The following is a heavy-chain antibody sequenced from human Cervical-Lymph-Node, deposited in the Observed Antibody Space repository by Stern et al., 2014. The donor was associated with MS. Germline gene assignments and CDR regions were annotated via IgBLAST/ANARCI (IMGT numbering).Heavy chain of an antibody. Sequence: VQLVESGAEVEKPGASVKVSCKASGYIFTDYYLHWVRQAPGQGLEWMGRINPKSGGTSYAKSFQARVILTRDTSITTAYMALSRLTSDDTAVYYCTRALRIADRPSPGGHWFDPWGQGTLVIVSS. J-gene: IGHJ5*02. CDR3: TRALRIADRPSPGGHWFDP. D-gene: IGHD6-6*01. CDR1: GYIFTDYY. V-gene: IGHV1-2*02. CDR2: INPKSGGT.